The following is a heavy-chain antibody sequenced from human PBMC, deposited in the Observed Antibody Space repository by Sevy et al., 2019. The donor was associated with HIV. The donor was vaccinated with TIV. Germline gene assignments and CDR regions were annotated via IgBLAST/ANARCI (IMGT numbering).Heavy chain of an antibody. Sequence: GGSLRLSCAASGFTFNNHGMHWVRQAPGRGLEWVAIIAFDGGNAFYADSVKGRFTISRDNSKSTLYLQMNGLRVEDTAVYYCAKASGGQHLPSGKWLRMDISPYYFDSWGQGTLVTVSS. J-gene: IGHJ4*02. V-gene: IGHV3-30*18. CDR1: GFTFNNHG. CDR2: IAFDGGNA. CDR3: AKASGGQHLPSGKWLRMDISPYYFDS. D-gene: IGHD3-22*01.